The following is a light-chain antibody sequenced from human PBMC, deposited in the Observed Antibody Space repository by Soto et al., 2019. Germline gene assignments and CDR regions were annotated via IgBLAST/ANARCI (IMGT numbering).Light chain of an antibody. CDR3: SSYTSSSILYV. J-gene: IGLJ1*01. Sequence: QSALTQPASVSGSPGQSITISCTGTSSDVGGYNYVSWYQQHPGKAPKLVIYDVSNRPSGVSNRFSGSKSGNTASLTISGLQAEDEADYYCSSYTSSSILYVFGTGTKLTV. V-gene: IGLV2-14*01. CDR1: SSDVGGYNY. CDR2: DVS.